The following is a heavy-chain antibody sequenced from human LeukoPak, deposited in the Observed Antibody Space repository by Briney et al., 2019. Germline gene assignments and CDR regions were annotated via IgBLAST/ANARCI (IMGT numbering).Heavy chain of an antibody. CDR2: ISPNTGAT. D-gene: IGHD2-2*02. CDR3: ARELYNTYPEDY. CDR1: GYTFTGYY. Sequence: WASVKVSCKTSGYTFTGYYLHWVRQAPGHGLEWMGWISPNTGATKYAEKFQGRVAMTRDTSISIGYMELSRLRSDDTALYYCARELYNTYPEDYWGQGTLVTVSS. V-gene: IGHV1-2*02. J-gene: IGHJ4*02.